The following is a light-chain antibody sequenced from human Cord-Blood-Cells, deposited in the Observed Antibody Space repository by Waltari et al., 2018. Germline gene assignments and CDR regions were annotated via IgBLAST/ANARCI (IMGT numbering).Light chain of an antibody. CDR3: QQRSNWPLT. CDR1: QSVSSY. V-gene: IGKV3-11*01. Sequence: EIVLPQSPATLSLSPGDRATLSCRASQSVSSYLAWYQQKPGQAPRLLIYDAANRATGIPARFSGSGSGTDFTLTISSLEPEDFAVYYCQQRSNWPLTFRGGTKVEIK. J-gene: IGKJ4*01. CDR2: DAA.